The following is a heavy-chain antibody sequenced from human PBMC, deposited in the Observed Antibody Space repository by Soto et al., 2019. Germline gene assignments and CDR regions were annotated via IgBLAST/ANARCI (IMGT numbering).Heavy chain of an antibody. CDR1: GYSFTNFG. J-gene: IGHJ4*02. D-gene: IGHD3-10*01. Sequence: ASVKVSCKAAGYSFTNFGISWVRQAPGQGLEWMGWISAYNGNTNYARQFQGRLILTTDRSTNEASMELRSLTSDDTGVYFCARDLLSGSGTHYQHWGQGTQVTVSS. CDR2: ISAYNGNT. CDR3: ARDLLSGSGTHYQH. V-gene: IGHV1-18*01.